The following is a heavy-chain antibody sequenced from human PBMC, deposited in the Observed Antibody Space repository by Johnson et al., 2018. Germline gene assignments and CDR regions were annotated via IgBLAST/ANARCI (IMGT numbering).Heavy chain of an antibody. CDR1: GFTFDNHG. V-gene: IGHV3-20*04. Sequence: VQLVQSGGSVVRXGGSXRLXCVTSGFTFDNHGMTWVRQIPGKGLEWVSGMNGNGGSPGYAEYVKGRFTISRANAKNSLYLQMKSLRAEDTALYYCARQVRYYDFWIGYVSSNFFFYHMDVWGKGTTVTVSS. D-gene: IGHD3-3*01. CDR2: MNGNGGSP. J-gene: IGHJ6*03. CDR3: ARQVRYYDFWIGYVSSNFFFYHMDV.